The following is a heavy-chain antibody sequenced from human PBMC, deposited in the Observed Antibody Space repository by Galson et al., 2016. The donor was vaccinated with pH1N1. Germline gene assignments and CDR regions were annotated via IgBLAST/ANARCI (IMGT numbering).Heavy chain of an antibody. J-gene: IGHJ2*01. CDR2: MNPNSGNT. V-gene: IGHV1-8*01. CDR3: AIMYCGGDCPPGYFDL. CDR1: GYTFTNFD. D-gene: IGHD2-21*02. Sequence: SVKVSCKASGYTFTNFDINWVRQATGQGLEWMGCMNPNSGNTGYAQKFQGRVTMTRNTSIRTTYMELSSLRSEDTAIYYCAIMYCGGDCPPGYFDLWGRGTLVTVSS.